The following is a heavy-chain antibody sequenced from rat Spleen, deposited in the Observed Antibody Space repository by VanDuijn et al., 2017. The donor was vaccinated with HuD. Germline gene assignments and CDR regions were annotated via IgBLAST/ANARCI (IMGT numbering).Heavy chain of an antibody. J-gene: IGHJ2*01. V-gene: IGHV5S23*01. Sequence: EVQLVESGGGLVQPGGSLKLSCAASGFTYNDYAMAWVRQAPAKGLEWVATISTGGGDTYYRDSVKGRFTVSRDNAKRTLYLQMNSLRDEDSATYYCTRVDYPGIAHYFDYWGQGVMVTVSS. CDR3: TRVDYPGIAHYFDY. D-gene: IGHD1-4*01. CDR2: ISTGGGDT. CDR1: GFTYNDYA.